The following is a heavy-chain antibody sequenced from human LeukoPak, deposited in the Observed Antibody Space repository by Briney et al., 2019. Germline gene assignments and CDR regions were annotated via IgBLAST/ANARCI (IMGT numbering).Heavy chain of an antibody. CDR1: GYTFTSFG. CDR3: AYCSGGSCYSRSFDY. D-gene: IGHD2-15*01. Sequence: ASVKVACKASGYTFTSFGISWVRQAPGQGLEWMGWISAYNGKTNYAQKLQGRVTMTTDTYTSTAYMELRSMRSDDTAVYYCAYCSGGSCYSRSFDYWGQGTLVTVSS. CDR2: ISAYNGKT. V-gene: IGHV1-18*01. J-gene: IGHJ4*02.